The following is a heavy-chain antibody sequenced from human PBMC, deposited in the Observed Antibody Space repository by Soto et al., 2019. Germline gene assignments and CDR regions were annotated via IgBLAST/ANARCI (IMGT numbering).Heavy chain of an antibody. CDR3: ARDYPVLRFLEWTTYGMDV. CDR2: INPNSGGT. V-gene: IGHV1-2*04. J-gene: IGHJ6*02. D-gene: IGHD3-3*01. Sequence: ASVKVSCKASGYTFTGYYMHWVRQAPGQGLEWMGWINPNSGGTNYAQKFQGWVTMTRDTSISTAYMELSRLRSDDTAVYYCARDYPVLRFLEWTTYGMDVWGQGTTVTVSS. CDR1: GYTFTGYY.